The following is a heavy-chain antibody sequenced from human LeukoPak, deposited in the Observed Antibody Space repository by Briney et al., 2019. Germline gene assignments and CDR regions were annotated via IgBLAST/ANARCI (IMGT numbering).Heavy chain of an antibody. V-gene: IGHV5-51*01. Sequence: GESLKISCKGSGYSFTSYWIGWVRQMPGKGLEWMGITYPGDSDTRYSPSFQGQVTISADKSISTAYLQWSSLKASDTAMYYCARQSAMVRGVSNYAFDIWGQGTMVTVSS. D-gene: IGHD3-10*01. J-gene: IGHJ3*02. CDR1: GYSFTSYW. CDR3: ARQSAMVRGVSNYAFDI. CDR2: TYPGDSDT.